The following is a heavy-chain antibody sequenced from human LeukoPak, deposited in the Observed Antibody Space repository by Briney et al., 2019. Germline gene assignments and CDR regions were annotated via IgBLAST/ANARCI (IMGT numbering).Heavy chain of an antibody. J-gene: IGHJ4*02. V-gene: IGHV3-11*04. CDR1: GFTFSDYY. CDR2: ISSSGGTI. D-gene: IGHD2-15*01. CDR3: AGEVRDCSGGSCYHTDDY. Sequence: GGSLRLSCAASGFTFSDYYMSWIRQAPGKGLGWVSYISSSGGTIYYADSVKGRFTISRDNAKNSLYLQMNSLRAEDTAVYYCAGEVRDCSGGSCYHTDDYWGQGTLVTVSS.